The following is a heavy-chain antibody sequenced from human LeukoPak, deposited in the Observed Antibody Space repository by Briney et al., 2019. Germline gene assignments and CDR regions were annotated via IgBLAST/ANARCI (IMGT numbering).Heavy chain of an antibody. CDR1: GFTFSSYG. Sequence: GRSLRLSCAASGFTFSSYGMHWVRQAPGKGLEWVAVIWYDGSNKYYADSVKGRFTISRDNSKNTLYLQMNSLRAEDTAVYYCARVGGLVTVDYYFDYWGQGTLVTVSS. V-gene: IGHV3-33*01. CDR2: IWYDGSNK. J-gene: IGHJ4*02. CDR3: ARVGGLVTVDYYFDY. D-gene: IGHD3-16*01.